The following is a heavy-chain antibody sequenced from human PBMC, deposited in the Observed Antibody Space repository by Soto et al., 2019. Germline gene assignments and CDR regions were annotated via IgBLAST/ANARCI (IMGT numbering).Heavy chain of an antibody. CDR3: ASYHYLDLWTGSRHYMDV. D-gene: IGHD3-9*01. CDR1: GGSLSGYY. V-gene: IGHV4-34*01. Sequence: QVHLEQWGAGLLNPSETLSHTCADYGGSLSGYYWSWVRQTPGKGREWIGENKHSGTTTYNPALTTLVSISLATSKHQSSLRLSSVTAADSAVYYCASYHYLDLWTGSRHYMDVWGRGTTVTVSS. CDR2: NKHSGTT. J-gene: IGHJ6*03.